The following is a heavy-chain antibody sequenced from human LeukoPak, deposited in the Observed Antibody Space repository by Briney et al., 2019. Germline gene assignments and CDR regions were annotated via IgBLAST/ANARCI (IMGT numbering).Heavy chain of an antibody. CDR3: ARDSRYNYGYPYYYMDV. V-gene: IGHV3-53*01. D-gene: IGHD5-18*01. Sequence: AGGSLRLSCAASGFTVSSNYMSWVRQAPGKGLEWVSVIYSGGSAYYADYVKGRFTISRDNSKNTLYLQMNSLRAEDTAVYYCARDSRYNYGYPYYYMDVWGKGTTVTISS. CDR2: IYSGGSA. J-gene: IGHJ6*03. CDR1: GFTVSSNY.